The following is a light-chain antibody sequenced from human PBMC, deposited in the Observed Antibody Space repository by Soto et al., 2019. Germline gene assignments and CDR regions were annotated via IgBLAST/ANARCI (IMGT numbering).Light chain of an antibody. CDR3: QQLNEYPPT. CDR2: ATS. CDR1: QGIYNY. J-gene: IGKJ4*01. Sequence: DIQLTQSPSFLSASVGDRVTITCRASQGIYNYLAWFQQKPGKAPNLLIYATSTLQSGVPSRFSGSGSGTEFTLTISSLQPEDFATYYCQQLNEYPPTFGGGTKVEI. V-gene: IGKV1-9*01.